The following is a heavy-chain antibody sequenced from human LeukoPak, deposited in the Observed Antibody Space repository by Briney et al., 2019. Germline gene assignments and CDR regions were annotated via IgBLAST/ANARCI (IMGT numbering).Heavy chain of an antibody. CDR1: GSTLSNYW. CDR2: ITSDGSST. V-gene: IGHV3-74*01. Sequence: GGSLRLSCAASGSTLSNYWMHWVRQAPGKGLVWVSRITSDGSSTNYADSVKGRFTISRDNAKNTLYLQMNSLRAEDTAVYYCVRSSGFPDYWGQGTLVTVSS. CDR3: VRSSGFPDY. J-gene: IGHJ4*02. D-gene: IGHD3-22*01.